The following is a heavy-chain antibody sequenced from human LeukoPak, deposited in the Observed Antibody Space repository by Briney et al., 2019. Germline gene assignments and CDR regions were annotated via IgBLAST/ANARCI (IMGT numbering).Heavy chain of an antibody. V-gene: IGHV4-61*02. CDR2: IYTSGST. CDR3: AGNYYGSGSYYSEDRY. CDR1: GGFIGSGSYY. J-gene: IGHJ4*02. D-gene: IGHD3-10*01. Sequence: KPSETLSLTCTVSGGFIGSGSYYWSWIRQPAGKGLEWIGRIYTSGSTNYNPSLKSRVTISVDTSKNQFSLKLSSVTAADTAVYYCAGNYYGSGSYYSEDRYWGQGTLVTVSS.